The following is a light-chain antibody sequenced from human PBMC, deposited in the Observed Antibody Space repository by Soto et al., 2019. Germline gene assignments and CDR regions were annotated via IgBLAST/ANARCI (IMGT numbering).Light chain of an antibody. CDR1: QSVYSN. CDR3: QQYNNWPLFT. J-gene: IGKJ2*01. CDR2: AAS. Sequence: EIVMTQSPANLSVSPGERATLSCRASQSVYSNLAWYQQKPGQAPRLLIYAASTRATGIPARFSGSGSGTEFSLTISSLQSEDFAVYYCQQYNNWPLFTFGQGTKLEIK. V-gene: IGKV3-15*01.